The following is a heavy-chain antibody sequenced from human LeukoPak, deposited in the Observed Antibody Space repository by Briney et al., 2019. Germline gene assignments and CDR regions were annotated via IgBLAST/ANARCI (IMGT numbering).Heavy chain of an antibody. V-gene: IGHV4-34*01. CDR2: INPSGRI. CDR3: ARGLHEQLPPDYYYYMDV. Sequence: PSETLSLTCAVYGGSFSGYYWTWIRQAPGKGLEWIGEINPSGRISYNPSLKSRLTISVDASKNQFSLNLRSLAAADTAVYYCARGLHEQLPPDYYYYMDVWGKGTTVTVSS. J-gene: IGHJ6*03. CDR1: GGSFSGYY. D-gene: IGHD6-6*01.